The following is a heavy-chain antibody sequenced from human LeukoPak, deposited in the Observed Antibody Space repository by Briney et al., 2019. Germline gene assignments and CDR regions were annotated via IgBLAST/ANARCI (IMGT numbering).Heavy chain of an antibody. CDR1: GYTFTSYD. CDR3: ARVGGSSGWDEDRRTRNWFDP. J-gene: IGHJ5*02. D-gene: IGHD6-19*01. CDR2: MNPNSGNT. V-gene: IGHV1-8*03. Sequence: AASVKVSCKASGYTFTSYDINWVRQATGQGLEWMGWMNPNSGNTGYAQKFQGRVTITRNTSISTAYMELRSLRSDDTAVYYCARVGGSSGWDEDRRTRNWFDPWGQGTLVTVSS.